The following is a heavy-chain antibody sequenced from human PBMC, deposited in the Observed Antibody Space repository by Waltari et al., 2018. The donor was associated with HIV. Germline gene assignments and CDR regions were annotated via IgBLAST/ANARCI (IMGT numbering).Heavy chain of an antibody. D-gene: IGHD3-3*01. CDR1: GITFRNYW. V-gene: IGHV3-74*01. Sequence: EVHLVESGGGLVQPGGSLRLSCVVSGITFRNYWMYWVRQVPGKGLMWVARVSADGTATNYGDSVKGRFTISRDNAKNTLYLQMTSLRDEDTAIYYCARGWSYWGQGTLVTVSS. CDR3: ARGWSY. CDR2: VSADGTAT. J-gene: IGHJ4*02.